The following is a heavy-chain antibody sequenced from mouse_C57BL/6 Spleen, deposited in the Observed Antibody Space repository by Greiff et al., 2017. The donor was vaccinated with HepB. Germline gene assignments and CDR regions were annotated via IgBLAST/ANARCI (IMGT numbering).Heavy chain of an antibody. J-gene: IGHJ4*01. CDR3: ARQLDSSGYLYAMDY. CDR1: GYTFTSYT. D-gene: IGHD3-2*02. V-gene: IGHV1-4*01. Sequence: QVQLQQSGAELARPGASVKMSCKASGYTFTSYTMHWVKQRPGQGLEWIGYINPSSGYTKYNQKFKDKATLTADKSSSTAYMQLSSLTSEDSAVYYCARQLDSSGYLYAMDYWGQGTSVTVSS. CDR2: INPSSGYT.